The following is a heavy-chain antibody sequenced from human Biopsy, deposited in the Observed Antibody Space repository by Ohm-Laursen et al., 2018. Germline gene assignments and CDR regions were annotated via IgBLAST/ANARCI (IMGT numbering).Heavy chain of an antibody. J-gene: IGHJ6*02. D-gene: IGHD1-1*01. CDR1: GYTFTSYG. CDR2: INTENGNT. Sequence: GASVKVSCKPSGYTFTSYGISWVRQAPGQGLEWMGWINTENGNTIYAQNLQGRATMTADTSTSTAYMEVTSLRSDDTAVYYCARAKLEPVYYYYGMDVWGQGTTVTVSS. CDR3: ARAKLEPVYYYYGMDV. V-gene: IGHV1-18*01.